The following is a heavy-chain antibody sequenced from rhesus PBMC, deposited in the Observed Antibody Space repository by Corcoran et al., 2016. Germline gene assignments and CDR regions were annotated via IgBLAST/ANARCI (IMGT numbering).Heavy chain of an antibody. CDR2: SHPIDSAT. CDR1: GYSFTSYW. J-gene: IGHJ2*01. V-gene: IGHV5-20*02. Sequence: EVQLVQSGAEVKRPGESLKIPCKTSGYSFTSYWISWVRQVPGKGLGGRGASHPIDSATSYRPSLPGQVTISADKSISTSSLQWSSLKASDTATYYCAKMASYWYFDLWGPGTPITISS. CDR3: AKMASYWYFDL.